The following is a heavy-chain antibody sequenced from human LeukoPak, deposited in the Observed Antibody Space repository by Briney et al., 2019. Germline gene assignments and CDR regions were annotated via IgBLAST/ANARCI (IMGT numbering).Heavy chain of an antibody. CDR1: GYTFTGYY. D-gene: IGHD1-26*01. J-gene: IGHJ4*02. CDR2: INPNSGGT. Sequence: ASVKVSCKASGYTFTGYYMHWVRQAPGQGLEWMGWINPNSGGTNYAQKFQGRVTMTRDTSISTAYMELSRLRSDDTAVYYCARDITRTSYPQNSGSYYFDYWGQGTLVTVSS. V-gene: IGHV1-2*02. CDR3: ARDITRTSYPQNSGSYYFDY.